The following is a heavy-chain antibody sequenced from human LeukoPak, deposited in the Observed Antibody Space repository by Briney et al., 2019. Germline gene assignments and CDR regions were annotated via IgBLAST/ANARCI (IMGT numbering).Heavy chain of an antibody. Sequence: MTSETLSLTCAVYGGSFSGYYWSWIRQPPGKGLEWIGEINHSGSTNYNPSLKSRVTISVDTSKNQFSLKLSSVTAADTAVYCCARGVRFTMIVVVITAGYFDYWGQGTLVTVSS. CDR2: INHSGST. V-gene: IGHV4-34*01. D-gene: IGHD3-22*01. CDR1: GGSFSGYY. J-gene: IGHJ4*02. CDR3: ARGVRFTMIVVVITAGYFDY.